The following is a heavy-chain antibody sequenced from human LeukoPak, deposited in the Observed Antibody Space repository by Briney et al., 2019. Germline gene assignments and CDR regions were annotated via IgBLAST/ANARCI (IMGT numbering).Heavy chain of an antibody. CDR3: ARSVGGATTPRFNY. J-gene: IGHJ4*02. D-gene: IGHD1-26*01. V-gene: IGHV1-69*04. Sequence: SVKVSCKASGDTFSRYAISWVRQAPGQGLEWMGRIIPSLDIPNYPQKFQGRVTITADKSTSTAYMEVRSLGSEDTAVYYCARSVGGATTPRFNYWGQGTLVTVSS. CDR2: IIPSLDIP. CDR1: GDTFSRYA.